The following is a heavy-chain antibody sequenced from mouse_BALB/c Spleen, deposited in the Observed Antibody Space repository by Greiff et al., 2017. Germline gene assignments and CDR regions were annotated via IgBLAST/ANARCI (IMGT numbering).Heavy chain of an antibody. CDR3: ARPSSSYYAMDY. D-gene: IGHD1-1*01. Sequence: VHVKQSGPELVKPGASVKMSCKASGYTFTSYVMHWVKQKPGQGLEWIGYINPYNDGTKYNEKFKGKATLTSDKSSSTAYMELSSLTSEDSAVYYCARPSSSYYAMDYWGQGTSVTVSS. V-gene: IGHV1-14*01. CDR2: INPYNDGT. CDR1: GYTFTSYV. J-gene: IGHJ4*01.